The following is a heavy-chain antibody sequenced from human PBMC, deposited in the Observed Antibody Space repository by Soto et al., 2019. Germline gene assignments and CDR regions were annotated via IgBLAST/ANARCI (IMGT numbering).Heavy chain of an antibody. CDR1: GGTFSSYA. D-gene: IGHD3-10*01. CDR2: IIPIFGTA. J-gene: IGHJ4*01. Sequence: QVQLVKSGAEVKKPGSSVKVSCKASGGTFSSYAISWVRQAPGQGLEWMGGIIPIFGTANYAQKLQGRVTITADESTSTAYLELSRKRSDETAVYYCARGIRGYYGSGSYCMDSDYWCQAPLVP. V-gene: IGHV1-69*01. CDR3: ARGIRGYYGSGSYCMDSDY.